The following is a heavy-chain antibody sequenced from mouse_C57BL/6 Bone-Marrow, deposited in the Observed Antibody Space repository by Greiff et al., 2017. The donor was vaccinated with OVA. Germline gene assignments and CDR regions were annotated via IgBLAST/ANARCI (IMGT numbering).Heavy chain of an antibody. D-gene: IGHD1-1*01. J-gene: IGHJ2*01. Sequence: VKLQESGGGLVKPGGSLKLSCAASGFTFSSYAMSWVRQTPEKRLEWVATISDGGSYTYYPDNVKGRFTISRDNAKNNLYLQMSHLKSEDTAMYYCARAPYYYGSSIFDYWGQGTTLTVSS. V-gene: IGHV5-4*03. CDR1: GFTFSSYA. CDR3: ARAPYYYGSSIFDY. CDR2: ISDGGSYT.